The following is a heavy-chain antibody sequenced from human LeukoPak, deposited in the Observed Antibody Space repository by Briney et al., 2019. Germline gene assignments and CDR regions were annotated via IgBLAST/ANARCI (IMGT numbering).Heavy chain of an antibody. Sequence: PGGSLRLSCAASGFTFSRYWMHWVRQAPGEGLVWVSRIKTDGTYTSNADSVKRRFTISRDNAKSTLYLQMNSLKVEDTAVYYCVADLGDYADFWGQGTLVTVSS. CDR1: GFTFSRYW. J-gene: IGHJ4*02. CDR3: VADLGDYADF. V-gene: IGHV3-74*01. CDR2: IKTDGTYT.